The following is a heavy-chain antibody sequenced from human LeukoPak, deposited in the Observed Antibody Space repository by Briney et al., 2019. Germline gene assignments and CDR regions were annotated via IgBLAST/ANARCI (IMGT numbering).Heavy chain of an antibody. CDR2: ISGGSCYI. CDR3: ARAIAVAEGY. J-gene: IGHJ4*02. D-gene: IGHD6-19*01. V-gene: IGHV3-21*01. CDR1: GFTFSSYS. Sequence: PGGSLRLSCAASGFTFSSYSMNWVRQAPGKGLEWFSYISGGSCYIYYADSVKGRFTISRDNAKNSLYLQMNSLRAEDTAVYYCARAIAVAEGYWGQGTLVTVSS.